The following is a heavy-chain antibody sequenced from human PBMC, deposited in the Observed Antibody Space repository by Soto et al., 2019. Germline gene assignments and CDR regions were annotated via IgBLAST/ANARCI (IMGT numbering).Heavy chain of an antibody. Sequence: QVQLVQSGAEVTKPGASVKVSCKASGYTFSTYAMHWVRQAPGQRLECMGWINGDNGNTRYSQKFQGRVTMTRDTSASTAYMELSSLRSEDTAVYYCAIDPHYYDTTGYCLDYWGQGTLVTVSS. CDR3: AIDPHYYDTTGYCLDY. J-gene: IGHJ4*02. V-gene: IGHV1-3*01. D-gene: IGHD3-22*01. CDR1: GYTFSTYA. CDR2: INGDNGNT.